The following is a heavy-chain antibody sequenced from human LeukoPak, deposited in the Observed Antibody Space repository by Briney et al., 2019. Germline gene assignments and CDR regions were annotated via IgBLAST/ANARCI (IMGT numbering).Heavy chain of an antibody. CDR3: ARVLLWFGELQSVDY. CDR1: GGSISSGDYY. Sequence: SETLSLTCTVSGGSISSGDYYWSWIRQPPGKSLEWIGYIYYSGSTYYNPSLKSRVTISVDTSKNQFSLKLSSVTAADTAVYYCARVLLWFGELQSVDYWGQRTLVTVSS. D-gene: IGHD3-10*01. CDR2: IYYSGST. V-gene: IGHV4-30-4*01. J-gene: IGHJ4*02.